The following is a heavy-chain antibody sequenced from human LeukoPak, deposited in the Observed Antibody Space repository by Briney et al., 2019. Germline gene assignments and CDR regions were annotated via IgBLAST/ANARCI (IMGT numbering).Heavy chain of an antibody. Sequence: SETLSLTCTVSGGSISSGGYYWSWIRQPPGKGLEWIGYIYHSGSTYYNPSLKSRVTISVDRSKNQFSLKLSSVTAADTAVYYCARGGDTAMVGFDPWGQGTLVTVSS. J-gene: IGHJ5*02. D-gene: IGHD5-18*01. CDR1: GGSISSGGYY. V-gene: IGHV4-30-2*01. CDR2: IYHSGST. CDR3: ARGGDTAMVGFDP.